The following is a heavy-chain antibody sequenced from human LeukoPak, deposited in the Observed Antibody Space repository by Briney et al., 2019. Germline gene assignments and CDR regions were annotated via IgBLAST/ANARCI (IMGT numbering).Heavy chain of an antibody. CDR3: ARGYNSALDY. V-gene: IGHV3-7*04. D-gene: IGHD6-19*01. Sequence: GRSLRLSCAASGFAFSSYWMAWVRQAPGKGLEWVANIDQDGSDKNYVDSVKGRFTISRDNARNSLYLQMNSLRVEDTAVYFCARGYNSALDYWGQGVLVTISS. CDR2: IDQDGSDK. J-gene: IGHJ4*02. CDR1: GFAFSSYW.